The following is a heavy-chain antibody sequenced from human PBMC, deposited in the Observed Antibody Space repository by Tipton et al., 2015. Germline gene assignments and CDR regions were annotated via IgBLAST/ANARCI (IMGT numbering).Heavy chain of an antibody. J-gene: IGHJ4*02. CDR1: GFTFTSNW. CDR3: ARTQLQGDYDY. Sequence: SLRLSCAASGFTFTSNWMSWVRQAPGKGLEWVANIKQDGSEKYYVDSVKGRFTISRDNAKNSLYLQMNSLRSDDTAVYYCARTQLQGDYDYWGQGTLVTVSS. V-gene: IGHV3-7*03. D-gene: IGHD4-23*01. CDR2: IKQDGSEK.